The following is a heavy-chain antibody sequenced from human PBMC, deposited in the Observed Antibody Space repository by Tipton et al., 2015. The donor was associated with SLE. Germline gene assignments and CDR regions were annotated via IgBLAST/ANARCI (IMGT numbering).Heavy chain of an antibody. Sequence: TLSLTCAVYGGSFRGYYWSWIRQPPGRGLEWIGYIYYSGSTNYNPSLKSRVTISVDTSKNQFSLKLSSVTAADTAVYYCARGFGYSSSPLGGVAFDIWGQGTMVTVSS. CDR1: GGSFRGYY. J-gene: IGHJ3*02. CDR2: IYYSGST. CDR3: ARGFGYSSSPLGGVAFDI. V-gene: IGHV4-59*01. D-gene: IGHD6-13*01.